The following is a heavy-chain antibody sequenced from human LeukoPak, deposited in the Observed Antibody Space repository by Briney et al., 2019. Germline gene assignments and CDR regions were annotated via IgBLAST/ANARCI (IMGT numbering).Heavy chain of an antibody. D-gene: IGHD4-17*01. V-gene: IGHV3-23*01. CDR3: AKERLGGNYGDYAVDY. CDR2: VSGSGDGT. CDR1: GFTFSSHA. J-gene: IGHJ4*02. Sequence: GGSLRLSCGASGFTFSSHAMSWVRQAPGKGLEWVSSVSGSGDGTYYAHSVKGRFTISRDNSKKTLDLHMDSLRAEDAAVYYCAKERLGGNYGDYAVDYWGQGTMVTVSS.